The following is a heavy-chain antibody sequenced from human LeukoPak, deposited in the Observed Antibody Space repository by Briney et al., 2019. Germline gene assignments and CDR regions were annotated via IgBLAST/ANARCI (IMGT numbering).Heavy chain of an antibody. CDR2: ISGSGGST. Sequence: PGGSLRLSCAASGFTFSSYAMSWVRQAPGKGLEWVSAISGSGGSTYYADSVKGRFTISRDNSKNTLCLQMNSLRAEDTAVYYCAKGRGYCSSTSCQSPDYWGQGTLVTVSS. CDR3: AKGRGYCSSTSCQSPDY. V-gene: IGHV3-23*01. CDR1: GFTFSSYA. D-gene: IGHD2-2*01. J-gene: IGHJ4*02.